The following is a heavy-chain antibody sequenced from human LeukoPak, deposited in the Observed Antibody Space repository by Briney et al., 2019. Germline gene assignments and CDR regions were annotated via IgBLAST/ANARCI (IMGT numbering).Heavy chain of an antibody. CDR1: GGSFSGYY. Sequence: SETLSLTCAVYGGSFSGYYWSWIRQPPGKGLEWIGGINHSGSTNHNPSLKSRVTISVDTSKNQFSLKLSSVTAADTAVYYCARWGGSSTSCSCFDYWGQGTLVTVSS. CDR2: INHSGST. V-gene: IGHV4-34*01. J-gene: IGHJ4*02. CDR3: ARWGGSSTSCSCFDY. D-gene: IGHD2-2*01.